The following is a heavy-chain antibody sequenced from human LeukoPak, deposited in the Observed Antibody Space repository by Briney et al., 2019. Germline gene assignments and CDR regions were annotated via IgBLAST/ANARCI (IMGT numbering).Heavy chain of an antibody. V-gene: IGHV4-59*02. CDR3: ASGGERGFSYGFET. J-gene: IGHJ4*02. Sequence: SETLSLTCTVSGDSVRSYYWSWIRQSPGKGLEWIGYIYYSGGSKYSLSLKSRVSVSVDTSQNQVSLTLTSVTAADTAVYYCASGGERGFSYGFETWGQGTPVTVSS. CDR2: IYYSGGS. CDR1: GDSVRSYY. D-gene: IGHD5-18*01.